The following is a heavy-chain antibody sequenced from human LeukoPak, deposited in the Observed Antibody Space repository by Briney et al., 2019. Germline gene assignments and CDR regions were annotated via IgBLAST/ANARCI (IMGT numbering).Heavy chain of an antibody. V-gene: IGHV4-59*01. J-gene: IGHJ4*02. CDR3: ARESGEDSGSYYFDY. D-gene: IGHD1-26*01. Sequence: SETLSLTCTVSGGSISSYYWSWIRQPPGKGLEWIGYIYYSGSTNYNPSLKSRVTISVDTSKNQSSLKLSSVTAADTAVYYCARESGEDSGSYYFDYWGQGTLVTVSS. CDR2: IYYSGST. CDR1: GGSISSYY.